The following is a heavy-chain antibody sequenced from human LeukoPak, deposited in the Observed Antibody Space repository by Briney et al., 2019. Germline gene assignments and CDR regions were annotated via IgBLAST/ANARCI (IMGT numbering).Heavy chain of an antibody. J-gene: IGHJ6*02. CDR2: IYYSGST. Sequence: PSETLSLTCTVSGGSISSYYWNWLRQPPGKGLEWIGYIYYSGSTDYNPSLKSRVTISVDTSKNQFSLKLSSVTAADTAVYYCARADGYYYGMDVWGQGTTVTVSS. CDR1: GGSISSYY. D-gene: IGHD5-24*01. V-gene: IGHV4-59*01. CDR3: ARADGYYYGMDV.